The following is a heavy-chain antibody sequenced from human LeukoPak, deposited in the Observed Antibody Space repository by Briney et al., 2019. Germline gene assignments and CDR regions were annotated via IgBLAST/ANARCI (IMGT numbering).Heavy chain of an antibody. CDR3: ARHYYDSSGRPFDY. CDR1: GGSISSSSHY. J-gene: IGHJ4*02. V-gene: IGHV4-39*01. D-gene: IGHD3-22*01. Sequence: KPSETLSLTCTVSGGSISSSSHYWDWVRQPPGKGLEWIGSFYYSGSTYYNPSLKSRVTISIDTSKNQFSLKLSSVTAADTAAYYCARHYYDSSGRPFDYWGQGILVTVSS. CDR2: FYYSGST.